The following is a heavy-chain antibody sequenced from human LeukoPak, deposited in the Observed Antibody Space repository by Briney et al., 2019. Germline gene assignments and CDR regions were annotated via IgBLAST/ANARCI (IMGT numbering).Heavy chain of an antibody. CDR3: AKTLYVRAVPGGLDS. CDR1: GYTFTGYY. V-gene: IGHV1-2*02. J-gene: IGHJ4*02. Sequence: ASVKVSCNASGYTFTGYYMHWVRQAPGQGLEWMGWINPNSGGTNYAQKFQGRVTMTRDTSISTVYMELSRLTSDDTAVYYCAKTLYVRAVPGGLDSWGQGTLVSVSS. D-gene: IGHD3-16*01. CDR2: INPNSGGT.